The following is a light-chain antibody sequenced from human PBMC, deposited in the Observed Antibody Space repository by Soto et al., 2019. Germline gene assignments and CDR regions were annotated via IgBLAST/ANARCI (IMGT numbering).Light chain of an antibody. Sequence: DIQMTQSPSTLSASVGDRVTITCRARQSISDLLAWYQHKPGKAPKLLIYKASVLKSGVPSRFSGSGSGTEYTLTISSLQPDDFASYYCQQYNGYWTFGQGTKVEI. CDR3: QQYNGYWT. V-gene: IGKV1-5*03. CDR2: KAS. J-gene: IGKJ1*01. CDR1: QSISDL.